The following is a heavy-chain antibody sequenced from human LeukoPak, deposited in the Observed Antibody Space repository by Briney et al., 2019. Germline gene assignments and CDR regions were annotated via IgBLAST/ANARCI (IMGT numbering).Heavy chain of an antibody. CDR3: ARDSPERYYGSGSHFDY. D-gene: IGHD3-10*01. CDR2: ISYDGSNK. J-gene: IGHJ4*02. CDR1: GFTFSSYA. V-gene: IGHV3-30-3*01. Sequence: PGGSLRLSCAASGFTFSSYAMHWVRQAPGKGLEWVAVISYDGSNKYYADSVKGRFTTSRDNSKNTLYLQMNSLRAEDTAVYYCARDSPERYYGSGSHFDYWGQGTLVTVSS.